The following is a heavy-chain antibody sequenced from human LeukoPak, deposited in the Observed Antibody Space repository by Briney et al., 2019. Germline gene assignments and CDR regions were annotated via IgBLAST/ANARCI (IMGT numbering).Heavy chain of an antibody. CDR3: ARGLGSSGWYYVFDY. V-gene: IGHV3-48*03. CDR1: GFTFSSYE. J-gene: IGHJ4*02. Sequence: PGGSLRLSCAASGFTFSSYEMNWVRQAPGKGLEWVSYIDFSGSTIYYADSVKGRFTISRDNAKKSLYLQMNSLRGDDTAVYYCARGLGSSGWYYVFDYWGQGALVTVPS. D-gene: IGHD6-19*01. CDR2: IDFSGSTI.